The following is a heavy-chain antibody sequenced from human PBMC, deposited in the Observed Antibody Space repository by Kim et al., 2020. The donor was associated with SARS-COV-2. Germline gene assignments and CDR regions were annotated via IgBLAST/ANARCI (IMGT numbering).Heavy chain of an antibody. CDR1: GFTFSTSG. D-gene: IGHD7-27*01. V-gene: IGHV3-30*02. CDR3: AREGGNVQLGVFDY. CDR2: VQYDGCTK. Sequence: GGSLRLSCAASGFTFSTSGMHWVRQAPGKGLEWVSFVQYDGCTKYYADSMEGRFTISRDNSKNTVYLQINSLRVEDTGVYYCAREGGNVQLGVFDYWGQGTLVIVSS. J-gene: IGHJ4*02.